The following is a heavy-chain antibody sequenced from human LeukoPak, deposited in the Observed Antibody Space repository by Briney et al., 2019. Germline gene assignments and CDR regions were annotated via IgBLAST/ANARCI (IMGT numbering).Heavy chain of an antibody. J-gene: IGHJ4*02. Sequence: PSETLSLTCTVSGGSIGSYYWSWIRQPPGKGLEWIGYIYYSGSTNYNPSLKSRVTMSVDTSKNQFSLKLSSVTAADTAVYYCARSSRFGEFSSRYGYWGQGTLVTVSS. CDR2: IYYSGST. CDR1: GGSIGSYY. D-gene: IGHD3-10*01. V-gene: IGHV4-59*12. CDR3: ARSSRFGEFSSRYGY.